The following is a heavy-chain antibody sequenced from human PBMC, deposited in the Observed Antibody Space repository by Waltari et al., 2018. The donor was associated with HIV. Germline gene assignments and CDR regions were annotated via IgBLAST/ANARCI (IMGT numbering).Heavy chain of an antibody. CDR3: ARIGTFPHNYAIDF. J-gene: IGHJ6*02. CDR1: GSTFHNSS. D-gene: IGHD1-26*01. V-gene: IGHV3-7*01. Sequence: EVKLMESGGGLVQSGGSLRLSCAAYGSTFHNSSMSWVRQTPGKGLEWVAYIKDDGSEKYYMGSVKGRFTISRDNAKNSMFLQMNSLRAEDTAVYYCARIGTFPHNYAIDFWGQGTTVTVSS. CDR2: IKDDGSEK.